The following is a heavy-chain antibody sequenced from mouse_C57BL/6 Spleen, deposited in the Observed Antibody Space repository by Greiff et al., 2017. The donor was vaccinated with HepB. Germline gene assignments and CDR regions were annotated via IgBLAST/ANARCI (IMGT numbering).Heavy chain of an antibody. CDR1: GYTFTSYW. CDR3: ARQGIVTFDY. D-gene: IGHD2-5*01. V-gene: IGHV1-50*01. CDR2: IDPSDSYT. Sequence: VQLQQSGAELVKPGASVKLSCKASGYTFTSYWMQWVKQRPGQGLEWIGEIDPSDSYTNYNQKYKGKATLTVDTSSSTAYMQLSSLTSEDSAVYDCARQGIVTFDYWGQGTTLTVSS. J-gene: IGHJ2*01.